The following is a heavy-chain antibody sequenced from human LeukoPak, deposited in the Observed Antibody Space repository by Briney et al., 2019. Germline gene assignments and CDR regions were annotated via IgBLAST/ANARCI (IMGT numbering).Heavy chain of an antibody. CDR1: GGSISSYY. CDR3: ARWVRGMYFDY. CDR2: IYYSGST. V-gene: IGHV4-59*08. D-gene: IGHD3-10*01. J-gene: IGHJ4*02. Sequence: SETLSLTCTVPGGSISSYYWSWIRQPPGKGLEWIGYIYYSGSTNYNPSLKSRVTISVDTSKNQFSLKLSSVTAADTAVYYCARWVRGMYFDYWGQGTLVTVSS.